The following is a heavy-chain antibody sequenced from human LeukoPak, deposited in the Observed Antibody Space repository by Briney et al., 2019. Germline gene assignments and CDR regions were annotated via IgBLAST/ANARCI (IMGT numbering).Heavy chain of an antibody. CDR2: INHSGST. CDR3: ARGLSRAAAGTGNAFDV. CDR1: GGSFSGYY. Sequence: SETLSLTCTVYGGSFSGYYWSWIRQSPGKGLEWIGEINHSGSTNYNPSLKSRVTISVDTSKNQFSLKLSSVTAADTAVYYCARGLSRAAAGTGNAFDVWGQGTMVTVSS. J-gene: IGHJ3*01. D-gene: IGHD6-13*01. V-gene: IGHV4-34*01.